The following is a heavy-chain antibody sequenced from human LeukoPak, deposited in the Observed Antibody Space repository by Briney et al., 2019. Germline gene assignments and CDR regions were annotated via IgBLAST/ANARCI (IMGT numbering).Heavy chain of an antibody. CDR1: GFVFSDYY. Sequence: GGSLRLSCAASGFVFSDYYMSWIRQAPGKGLEWVSYISSSNSYTNYADSVKGRFTVYIDNSKNTVYLQMNSLAAEDTAIYYCAKEKGVAGTPVFDYWGQGTLVTVSS. J-gene: IGHJ4*02. CDR2: ISSSNSYT. D-gene: IGHD6-19*01. V-gene: IGHV3-11*05. CDR3: AKEKGVAGTPVFDY.